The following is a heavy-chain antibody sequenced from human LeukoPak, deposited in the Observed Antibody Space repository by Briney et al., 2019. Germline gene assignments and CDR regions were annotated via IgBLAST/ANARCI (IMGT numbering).Heavy chain of an antibody. V-gene: IGHV3-33*08. Sequence: PGGSLRLSCETSGFTFSSYSMNWVRQAPGKGLEWVAFIRYDGSNKYYADSVKGRFTISRDNSKNTLYLQMNSLRAEDTAVYYCARQIVGTTQGDYWGQGTLVTVSS. CDR3: ARQIVGTTQGDY. J-gene: IGHJ4*02. D-gene: IGHD1-26*01. CDR2: IRYDGSNK. CDR1: GFTFSSYS.